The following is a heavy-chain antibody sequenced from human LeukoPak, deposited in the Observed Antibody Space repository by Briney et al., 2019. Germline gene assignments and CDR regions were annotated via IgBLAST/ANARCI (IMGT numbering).Heavy chain of an antibody. CDR2: IYYSGST. J-gene: IGHJ4*02. V-gene: IGHV4-59*01. Sequence: SSDTLSLTCTVSGGSISTYYWTWLRQPPGKGLEWIGYIYYSGSTKDNPSLKSRVTMSVDTSKNQFSLKLNSVTAADTAVYYCARDRLGLPVDYWGRGTLVTVSS. CDR1: GGSISTYY. CDR3: ARDRLGLPVDY. D-gene: IGHD3/OR15-3a*01.